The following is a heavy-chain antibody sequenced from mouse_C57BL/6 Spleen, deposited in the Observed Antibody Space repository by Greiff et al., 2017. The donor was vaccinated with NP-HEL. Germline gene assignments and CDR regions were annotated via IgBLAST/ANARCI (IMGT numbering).Heavy chain of an antibody. J-gene: IGHJ2*01. V-gene: IGHV5-4*03. CDR2: ISDGGSYT. CDR3: ARAPDGYYRYYFDY. CDR1: GFTFSSYA. Sequence: EVKLMESGGGLVKPGGSLKLSCAASGFTFSSYAMSWVRQTPEKRLEWVATISDGGSYTYYPDNVKGRFTISRDNAKNNLYLQMSHLKSEDTAMYYCARAPDGYYRYYFDYWGQGTTLTVSS. D-gene: IGHD2-3*01.